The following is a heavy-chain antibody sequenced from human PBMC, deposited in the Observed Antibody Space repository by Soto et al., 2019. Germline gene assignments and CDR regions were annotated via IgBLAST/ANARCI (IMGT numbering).Heavy chain of an antibody. CDR1: GYTFTNYG. V-gene: IGHV1-18*01. CDR3: GRGVGSGSYYNQYNWFDP. Sequence: ASVKVSCKASGYTFTNYGISWVRQAPGQGLEWMGWINVYNGNTKYAQKVQGRVTMTTDTSTSTAYMELRSLRSDDTAVYYCGRGVGSGSYYNQYNWFDPWGQGTLVTAPQ. J-gene: IGHJ5*02. CDR2: INVYNGNT. D-gene: IGHD3-10*01.